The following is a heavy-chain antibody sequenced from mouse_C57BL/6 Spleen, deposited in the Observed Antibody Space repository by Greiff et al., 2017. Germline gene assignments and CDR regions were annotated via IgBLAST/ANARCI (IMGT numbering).Heavy chain of an antibody. V-gene: IGHV1-72*01. Sequence: QVQLQQSGAELVKPGASVKLSCKASRYTFTSYWMHWVKQRPGRGLEWIGRIDPNSGGTKYNEKFKSKATLTVDKPSSTAYMQLSSLTSEDSAVYYCARNDDYPYYYAMDYWGQGTSVTVSS. D-gene: IGHD2-4*01. J-gene: IGHJ4*01. CDR1: RYTFTSYW. CDR3: ARNDDYPYYYAMDY. CDR2: IDPNSGGT.